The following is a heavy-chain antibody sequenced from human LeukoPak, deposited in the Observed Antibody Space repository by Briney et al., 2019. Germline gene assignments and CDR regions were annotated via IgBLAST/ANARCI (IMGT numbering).Heavy chain of an antibody. CDR3: ARVDPGIAAAVDY. J-gene: IGHJ4*02. Sequence: GGSLRLSCAASGFTFSDYYMSWIRQAPGKGLEWVSYNSSSGSTIYYADSVKGRFTISRDNAKNSLYLQMNSLRAEDTAVYYCARVDPGIAAAVDYWGQGTLVTVSS. CDR1: GFTFSDYY. CDR2: NSSSGSTI. D-gene: IGHD6-13*01. V-gene: IGHV3-11*01.